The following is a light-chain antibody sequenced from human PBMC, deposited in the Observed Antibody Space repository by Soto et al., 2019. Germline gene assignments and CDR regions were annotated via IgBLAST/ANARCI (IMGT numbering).Light chain of an antibody. CDR3: QQYDNLHLYT. Sequence: DIQMTQSPSSLSASVGDRVTITCQASQDISNYLNWYQQKPGKAPKLLIYNESNLETGVPSRFSGSGSRTDLTFTLSSLQPEDIATYYCQQYDNLHLYTFGQGTKLEIK. J-gene: IGKJ2*01. CDR2: NES. CDR1: QDISNY. V-gene: IGKV1-33*01.